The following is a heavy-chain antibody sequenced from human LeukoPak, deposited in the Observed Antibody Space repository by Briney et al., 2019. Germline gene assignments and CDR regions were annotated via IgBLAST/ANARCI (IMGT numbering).Heavy chain of an antibody. CDR3: ARDRRRYCSSTSCYNNWFDP. D-gene: IGHD2-2*02. V-gene: IGHV1-2*06. CDR1: GYTFTGYY. CDR2: INPNGGGT. J-gene: IGHJ5*02. Sequence: RASVKVSCKASGYTFTGYYMHWVRQAPGQGLEWMGRINPNGGGTNYAQKFQGRVIMTRDTSISTAYMELSRLRSDDTAVYYCARDRRRYCSSTSCYNNWFDPWGQGTLVTVSS.